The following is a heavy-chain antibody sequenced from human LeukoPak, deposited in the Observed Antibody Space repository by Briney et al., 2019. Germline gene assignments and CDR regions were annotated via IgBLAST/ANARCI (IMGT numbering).Heavy chain of an antibody. CDR2: IYSGGAT. CDR3: ARERDSSGYILAY. Sequence: PGGXLRLSCAASGFTFSSKYMSWVRRAPGKGLEWVSVIYSGGATYYSDSVTGRFTVSRDNSKNTVYLQMNSLRAEDTAIYYCARERDSSGYILAYWGQGTLVTVSS. D-gene: IGHD3-22*01. CDR1: GFTFSSKY. V-gene: IGHV3-53*01. J-gene: IGHJ4*02.